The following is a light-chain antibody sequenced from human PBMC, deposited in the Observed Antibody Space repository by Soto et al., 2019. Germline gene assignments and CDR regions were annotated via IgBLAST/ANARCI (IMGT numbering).Light chain of an antibody. CDR1: SSNIGAGYD. CDR3: QSYDSSLSGHV. CDR2: GNN. J-gene: IGLJ1*01. V-gene: IGLV1-40*01. Sequence: QLVLTQPPSVSGAPGQRVTISCTGSSSNIGAGYDVHWYQQLPGTAPKLLIYGNNYRPSGVPDRFSGSKSGTSASLAITGLQAEDEADYYCQSYDSSLSGHVFGTGTKVTVL.